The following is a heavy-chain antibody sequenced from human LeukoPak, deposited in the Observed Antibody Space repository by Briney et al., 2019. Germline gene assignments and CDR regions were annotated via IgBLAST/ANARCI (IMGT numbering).Heavy chain of an antibody. D-gene: IGHD3-10*01. V-gene: IGHV3-48*03. Sequence: GGSLRLSCATSGFTFSSYEMNWVRQAPGKGLEWVSYISSSGSAIHYADSVKGRFIMSRDNAKNSQYLQMNSLRAEDTAVYYCARVGPLEGSGMDVWGQGTTVTVSS. CDR3: ARVGPLEGSGMDV. CDR2: ISSSGSAI. CDR1: GFTFSSYE. J-gene: IGHJ6*02.